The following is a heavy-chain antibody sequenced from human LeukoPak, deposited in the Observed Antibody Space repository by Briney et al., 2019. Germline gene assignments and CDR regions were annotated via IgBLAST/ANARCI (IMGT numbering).Heavy chain of an antibody. V-gene: IGHV3-21*01. Sequence: GGSLRLSCAASGFTFSSYSMNWVRQAPGKGLEWVSSISSSSSYIYYADSAKGRFTISRDNAKNSLYLQMNSLRAEDTAVYYCARAQYNWNDLYYFDYWGQGTLVTVSS. D-gene: IGHD1-1*01. J-gene: IGHJ4*02. CDR2: ISSSSSYI. CDR1: GFTFSSYS. CDR3: ARAQYNWNDLYYFDY.